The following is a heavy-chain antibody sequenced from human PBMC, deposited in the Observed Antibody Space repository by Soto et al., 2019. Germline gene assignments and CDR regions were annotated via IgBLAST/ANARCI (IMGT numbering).Heavy chain of an antibody. CDR2: IYYSGST. CDR1: GGSISSSSYY. Sequence: SETLSLTCTVSGGSISSSSYYWGWIRQPPGKGLEWIGSIYYSGSTYYNPSLKSRVTISVDTSRNQFSLNLYSLTAADTAVYYCARHRPGPYDFWGQGTLVTVSS. D-gene: IGHD2-8*02. J-gene: IGHJ4*02. CDR3: ARHRPGPYDF. V-gene: IGHV4-39*01.